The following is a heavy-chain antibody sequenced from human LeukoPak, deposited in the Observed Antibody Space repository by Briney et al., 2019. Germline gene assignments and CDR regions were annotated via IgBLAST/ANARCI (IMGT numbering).Heavy chain of an antibody. J-gene: IGHJ4*02. V-gene: IGHV4-38-2*01. CDR1: GYSISSGYY. CDR2: IYHSGST. Sequence: SETLSLTCAVPGYSISSGYYWGWIRQPPGKGLEWIGSIYHSGSTYYNPSLKSRVTISVDTSKNQFSLKPSSVTAADTAVYYCARGRGDYSDYWGQGTLVTVSS. D-gene: IGHD3-10*01. CDR3: ARGRGDYSDY.